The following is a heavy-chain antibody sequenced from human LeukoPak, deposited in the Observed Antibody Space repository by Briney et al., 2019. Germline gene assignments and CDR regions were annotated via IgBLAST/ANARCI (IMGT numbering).Heavy chain of an antibody. Sequence: GGSLRLSCVASGFTFRSYNMFWVRQPTGKGLEWVSVIGTAGDTNYADSVKGRFTISRENAKNSLYLQMNSLRAGDTAVYYCARGSSYDILSRYYGMDVWGQGTTVTVSS. CDR1: GFTFRSYN. J-gene: IGHJ6*02. CDR2: IGTAGDT. CDR3: ARGSSYDILSRYYGMDV. V-gene: IGHV3-13*04. D-gene: IGHD3-9*01.